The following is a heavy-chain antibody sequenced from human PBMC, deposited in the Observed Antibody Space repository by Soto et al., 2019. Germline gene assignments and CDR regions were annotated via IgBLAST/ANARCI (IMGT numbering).Heavy chain of an antibody. V-gene: IGHV4-30-4*01. Sequence: QVQLQESGPGLVEPSQTLSLTCTVSGDSISTGYYTWSWIRQPPGKDLEWIGHIYNSVNTYSNPSLKSRVTISADTSKNQFSLKLSSVTAADTAVYYCARGPSGDKVDYWGQGTLVTVSS. CDR1: GDSISTGYYT. CDR2: IYNSVNT. CDR3: ARGPSGDKVDY. D-gene: IGHD3-10*01. J-gene: IGHJ4*02.